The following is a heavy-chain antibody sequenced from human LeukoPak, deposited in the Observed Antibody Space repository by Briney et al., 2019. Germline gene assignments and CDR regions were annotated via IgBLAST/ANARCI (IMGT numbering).Heavy chain of an antibody. CDR3: ARVIQLLGWFDP. D-gene: IGHD2-2*01. Sequence: GGSLRLSCAAPEFTFKDFGMNWVRQTPGKGLEWISFISSSGSTIYYADSVKGRFTISRDNAKNSLYLQMNSLRAEDTAVYYCARVIQLLGWFDPWGQGTLVTVSS. J-gene: IGHJ5*02. CDR2: ISSSGSTI. V-gene: IGHV3-11*01. CDR1: EFTFKDFG.